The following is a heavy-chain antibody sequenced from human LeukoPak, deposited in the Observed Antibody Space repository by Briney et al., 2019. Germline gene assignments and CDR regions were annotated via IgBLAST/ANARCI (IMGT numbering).Heavy chain of an antibody. CDR1: GFTFSNFA. CDR2: ISGSGGST. J-gene: IGHJ3*02. CDR3: AKSPAVDAAFDI. V-gene: IGHV3-23*01. Sequence: GGSLRLSCAASGFTFSNFAVSWVRQAPGKGLKWVSAISGSGGSTYYADSVKGRFTISRDNSKNTLYLQMNSLRAEDTAVYYCAKSPAVDAAFDIWGQGTMVTVSS. D-gene: IGHD4-23*01.